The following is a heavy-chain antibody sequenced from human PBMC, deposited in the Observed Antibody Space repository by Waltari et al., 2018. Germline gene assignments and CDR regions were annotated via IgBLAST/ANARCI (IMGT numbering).Heavy chain of an antibody. CDR1: GDTITNYA. J-gene: IGHJ6*02. CDR3: AVTLSAAPFYGLDV. CDR2: IIPIFATV. V-gene: IGHV1-69*08. D-gene: IGHD6-13*01. Sequence: QVQLVQSGAEVKKPGSSVMVSCKVSGDTITNYAIHWVRQAPGEGLEWVGMIIPIFATVNFAQKFQDRVTITAATSTSTAYMEVSSLRSDDTAMYYCAVTLSAAPFYGLDVWGQGTTVTVFS.